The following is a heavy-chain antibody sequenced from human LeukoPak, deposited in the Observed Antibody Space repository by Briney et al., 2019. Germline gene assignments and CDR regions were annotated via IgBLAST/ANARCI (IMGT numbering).Heavy chain of an antibody. D-gene: IGHD1-26*01. J-gene: IGHJ4*02. V-gene: IGHV3-53*01. CDR1: GFTVSSNY. CDR2: IYSGGST. CDR3: ARTRRGSYYQYFDY. Sequence: GGSLRLSCAASGFTVSSNYMSWVRQAPGKGLEWVSVIYSGGSTYYADSVKGRFTISRDNSKNTLYLQMNSLRAEDTAVYYRARTRRGSYYQYFDYWGQGTLVTVSS.